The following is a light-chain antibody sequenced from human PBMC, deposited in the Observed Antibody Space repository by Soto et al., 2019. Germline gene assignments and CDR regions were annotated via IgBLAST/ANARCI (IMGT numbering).Light chain of an antibody. CDR3: AAWDDSLGGYV. Sequence: QSVLTQPPSASGTPGQRVTISCSGSSSNIGSNYVYWYQQLPGTAPKLLIYRNNQRPSGVPDRFSGSKSGTSASLAISGLRSEDGAEYYCAAWDDSLGGYVFGTGTKLTVL. CDR1: SSNIGSNY. V-gene: IGLV1-47*01. CDR2: RNN. J-gene: IGLJ1*01.